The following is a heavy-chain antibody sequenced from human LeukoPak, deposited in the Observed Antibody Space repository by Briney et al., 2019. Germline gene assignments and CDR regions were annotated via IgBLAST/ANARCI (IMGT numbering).Heavy chain of an antibody. CDR1: GGTFSSYA. Sequence: ASVKVSCKASGGTFSSYAISLVRQAPGQGLEWMGGIIPIFGTANYAQKFQGRVTITTDESTSTAYMELSSLRSEDTAVYYCARWERGYSYVTHYWGQGTLVTVSS. CDR2: IIPIFGTA. CDR3: ARWERGYSYVTHY. D-gene: IGHD5-18*01. V-gene: IGHV1-69*05. J-gene: IGHJ4*02.